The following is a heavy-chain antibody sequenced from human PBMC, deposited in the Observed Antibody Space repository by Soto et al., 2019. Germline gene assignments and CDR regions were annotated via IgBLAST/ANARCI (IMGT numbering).Heavy chain of an antibody. J-gene: IGHJ4*02. Sequence: QVQLVQSGPEVKKPGASVKVSCKTSGYTFTSYGISLVRQAPGQGLEWMGWISTDKGKTNYAQKFQGRVTMTTDTSTTTAYMELRSLRSDDTAVYYCATRSPAFDYWGQGTLVTVSS. V-gene: IGHV1-18*01. CDR1: GYTFTSYG. CDR3: ATRSPAFDY. CDR2: ISTDKGKT.